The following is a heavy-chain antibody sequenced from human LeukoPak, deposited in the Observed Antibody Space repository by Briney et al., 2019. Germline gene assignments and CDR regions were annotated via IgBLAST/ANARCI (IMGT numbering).Heavy chain of an antibody. CDR1: GYTFTSYG. Sequence: ASVKVSCKASGYTFTSYGISWVRQAPGQGLEWMGWISAYNGNTNYAQKLQGRVTMTTDTSTSTAYMELRSLRSDVTAVYYCARVSVFGELFLNWFDPWGQGTLVTVSS. CDR3: ARVSVFGELFLNWFDP. D-gene: IGHD3-10*02. CDR2: ISAYNGNT. J-gene: IGHJ5*02. V-gene: IGHV1-18*01.